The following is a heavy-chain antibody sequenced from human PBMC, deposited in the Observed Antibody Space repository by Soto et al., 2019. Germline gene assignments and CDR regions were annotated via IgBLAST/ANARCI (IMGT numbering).Heavy chain of an antibody. CDR2: SSTYNDHA. D-gene: IGHD6-13*01. Sequence: QVQLVQSGPEVKNPGASVKVSCKTSGYTFTSYGISWVRQAPGQGPEWMGWSSTYNDHANYAQRLQDRVTMTTDTSTSTAHMELRSLTSDDTAVYYCARERLIAAAGAYFDYWGQGTLVTVSS. J-gene: IGHJ4*02. CDR1: GYTFTSYG. V-gene: IGHV1-18*01. CDR3: ARERLIAAAGAYFDY.